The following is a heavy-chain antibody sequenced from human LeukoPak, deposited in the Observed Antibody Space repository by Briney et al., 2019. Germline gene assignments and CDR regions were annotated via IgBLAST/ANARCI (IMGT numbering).Heavy chain of an antibody. CDR3: ADGEGATDF. Sequence: GGSLRLSCAASGFTFSSYAMSWVRQAPGKGPEWVSAISGSGGSTSYADSVKGRFTISRDNSKNSLYLQMNSLRAEDTAVYYCADGEGATDFWGQGTLVTVSS. CDR2: ISGSGGST. D-gene: IGHD1-26*01. CDR1: GFTFSSYA. V-gene: IGHV3-23*01. J-gene: IGHJ4*02.